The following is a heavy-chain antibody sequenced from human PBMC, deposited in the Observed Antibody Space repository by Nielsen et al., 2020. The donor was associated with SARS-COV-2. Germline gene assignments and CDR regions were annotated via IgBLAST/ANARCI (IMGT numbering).Heavy chain of an antibody. J-gene: IGHJ2*01. CDR1: GYTLTELS. Sequence: SCKVSGYTLTELSMHWVRQAPGKGLVWVSRINSDGSSTSYADSVKGRFTISRDNAKNTLYLQMNSLRAEDTAVYYCARDNEYSYGPYWYFDLWGRGTLVTVSS. CDR3: ARDNEYSYGPYWYFDL. D-gene: IGHD5-18*01. CDR2: INSDGSST. V-gene: IGHV3-74*01.